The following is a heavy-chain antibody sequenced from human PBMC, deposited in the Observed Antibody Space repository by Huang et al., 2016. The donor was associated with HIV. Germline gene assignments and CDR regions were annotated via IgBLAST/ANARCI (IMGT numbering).Heavy chain of an antibody. CDR1: GFTFSRYG. V-gene: IGHV3-30*02. Sequence: QVQLVESGGGVVQPGGSLRLSCAASGFTFSRYGMHWVRQAPGKGLEWVAFIRYYGSNEYYVDYVKGRFTISRDNSKNTLYLQINILRAEDTAVYYCAKDGDTDYAPDYWGQGTLVTVSS. CDR2: IRYYGSNE. CDR3: AKDGDTDYAPDY. J-gene: IGHJ4*02. D-gene: IGHD2-2*01.